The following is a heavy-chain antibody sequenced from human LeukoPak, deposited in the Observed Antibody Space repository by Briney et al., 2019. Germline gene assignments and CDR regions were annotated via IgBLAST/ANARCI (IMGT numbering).Heavy chain of an antibody. Sequence: SVKVSCKASGGTFSSYAISWVRQAPGQGLERMGGIIPIFGTANYAQKFQGRVTITADESTSTAYMELSSLRSEDTAVYYCARNLYGGNSDYYYYGMDVWGQGTTVTVSS. V-gene: IGHV1-69*01. CDR3: ARNLYGGNSDYYYYGMDV. J-gene: IGHJ6*02. CDR1: GGTFSSYA. D-gene: IGHD4-23*01. CDR2: IIPIFGTA.